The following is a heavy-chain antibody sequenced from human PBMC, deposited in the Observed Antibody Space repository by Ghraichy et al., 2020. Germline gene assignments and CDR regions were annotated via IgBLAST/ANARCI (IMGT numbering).Heavy chain of an antibody. D-gene: IGHD2-21*02. Sequence: GESLRLSCAASGFTFSDYWMHWVRQAPGKGLVWVSRINTDGSTTAYADSVKGRFTISRDNAKNTLYLQMNSLRGEDTAVYFCARGGVTHDYWGQGTLVTVSS. CDR1: GFTFSDYW. CDR3: ARGGVTHDY. CDR2: INTDGSTT. J-gene: IGHJ4*02. V-gene: IGHV3-74*01.